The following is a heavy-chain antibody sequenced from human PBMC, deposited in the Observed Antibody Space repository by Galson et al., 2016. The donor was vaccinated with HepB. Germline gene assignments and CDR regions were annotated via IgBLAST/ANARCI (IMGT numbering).Heavy chain of an antibody. CDR1: GDSVTNDETT. CDR2: TYYRSQWFN. V-gene: IGHV6-1*01. J-gene: IGHJ4*02. CDR3: TRGYMQTGMNV. Sequence: CAISGDSVTNDETTWNWIRQSPPRGLEWLGRTYYRSQWFNEYAVSVKSRITINSDTSRNQFSLQLDSVTPDDTAAYFCTRGYMQTGMNVWGQGILVTVSS. D-gene: IGHD1-14*01.